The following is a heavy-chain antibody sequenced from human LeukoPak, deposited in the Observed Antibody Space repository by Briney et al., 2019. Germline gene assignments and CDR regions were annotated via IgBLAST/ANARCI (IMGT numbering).Heavy chain of an antibody. V-gene: IGHV3-74*01. Sequence: PGGSLRLSCAASGFTSSSYWMHWVRQGPGKGLVWVSRINTDGSSTSYADSVKGRFTISRDNAKNTLYLQMNSLRVEDTAVYYCASGMQLVPHDWGQGTLVPAPS. CDR3: ASGMQLVPHD. CDR1: GFTSSSYW. CDR2: INTDGSST. D-gene: IGHD6-6*01. J-gene: IGHJ4*02.